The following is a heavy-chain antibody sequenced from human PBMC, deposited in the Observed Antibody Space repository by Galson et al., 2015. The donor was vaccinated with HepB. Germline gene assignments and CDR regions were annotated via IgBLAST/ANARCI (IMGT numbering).Heavy chain of an antibody. J-gene: IGHJ3*02. Sequence: SLRLSCAVSGFTFSRYGMSWVRQAPGKGQEWVSGTSGTGGSTYYADSVKGRFAVSRDKSKNTLHLQMNSLRADDTAVYYCAIAYEMDTLFLGYDAFDIRGQGTMVTVSP. D-gene: IGHD5-24*01. CDR2: TSGTGGST. CDR1: GFTFSRYG. CDR3: AIAYEMDTLFLGYDAFDI. V-gene: IGHV3-23*01.